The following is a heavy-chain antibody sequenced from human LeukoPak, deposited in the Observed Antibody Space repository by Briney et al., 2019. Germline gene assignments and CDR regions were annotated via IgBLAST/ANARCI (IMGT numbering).Heavy chain of an antibody. D-gene: IGHD4-17*01. CDR1: GFTFSSYW. CDR3: ARGDFNDYGDYVDAFEI. Sequence: GGSLRLSCAASGFTFSSYWMSWVRQAPGKGLEWVANIKPDGSEKYCVDSVKGRFTISRDNAKKSLYLQMNSLRAEDTAVYYCARGDFNDYGDYVDAFEIWGQGTMVPVSA. V-gene: IGHV3-7*01. J-gene: IGHJ3*02. CDR2: IKPDGSEK.